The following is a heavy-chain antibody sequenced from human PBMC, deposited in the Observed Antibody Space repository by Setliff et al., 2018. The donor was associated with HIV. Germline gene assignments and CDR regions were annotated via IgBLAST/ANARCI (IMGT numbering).Heavy chain of an antibody. D-gene: IGHD3-22*01. V-gene: IGHV4-39*01. CDR3: VTTELYCDIGGYYYFDY. J-gene: IGHJ4*02. CDR1: GGSISSSNYY. Sequence: SETLSLTCTVSGGSISSSNYYWGWIRQPPGKGLEWIGNVYYSGSTYYNPSLKSRVTISIDTSANRFSLRLSSVTAADTAVYYCVTTELYCDIGGYYYFDYWGPGTLVTVSS. CDR2: VYYSGST.